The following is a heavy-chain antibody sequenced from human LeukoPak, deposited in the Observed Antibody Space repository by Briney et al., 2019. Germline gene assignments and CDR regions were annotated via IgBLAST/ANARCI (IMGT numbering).Heavy chain of an antibody. CDR3: ARDVPSPYCSGGSCYLTNYYYYYGMDV. D-gene: IGHD2-15*01. Sequence: GASVKVSCKPSGYTFTDYYMHWVRQAPGQGLEWMGWVNPNSGGTNYAQKFQGTVTMTRDTSISTAYMELSRLRSDDAAVYYCARDVPSPYCSGGSCYLTNYYYYYGMDVWGQGTTVTVSS. CDR1: GYTFTDYY. J-gene: IGHJ6*02. CDR2: VNPNSGGT. V-gene: IGHV1-2*02.